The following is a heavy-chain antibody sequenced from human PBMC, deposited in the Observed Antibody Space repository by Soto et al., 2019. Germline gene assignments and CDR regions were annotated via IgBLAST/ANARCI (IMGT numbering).Heavy chain of an antibody. D-gene: IGHD1-26*01. CDR1: GGSISSYY. CDR2: IYYSGST. CDR3: ASYGGSPVPLDY. J-gene: IGHJ4*02. V-gene: IGHV4-59*01. Sequence: PSETLSLTCTVSGGSISSYYWSWIRQPPGKGLEWIGYIYYSGSTNYNPSLKSRVTISVDTSKNQFSLKLSSVTAADTAVYYCASYGGSPVPLDYWGQGTLVTVSS.